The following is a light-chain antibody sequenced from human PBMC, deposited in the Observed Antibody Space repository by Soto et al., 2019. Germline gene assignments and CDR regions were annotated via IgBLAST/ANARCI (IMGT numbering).Light chain of an antibody. Sequence: EIELTPPPCTLSLSPGERATLSCRASQSVSSSYLAWYQQKPGQAPRPLIYGASSRAIGIPDRFSGSGSGTDFTLTISRLEPEDFAVYYCQQYGSSPWTFGQGTKVDIK. CDR1: QSVSSSY. V-gene: IGKV3-20*01. CDR2: GAS. CDR3: QQYGSSPWT. J-gene: IGKJ1*01.